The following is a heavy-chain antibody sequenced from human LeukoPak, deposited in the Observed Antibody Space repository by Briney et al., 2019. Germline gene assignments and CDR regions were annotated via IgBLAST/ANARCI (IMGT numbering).Heavy chain of an antibody. CDR2: IYYSGST. V-gene: IGHV4-39*01. J-gene: IGHJ4*02. CDR1: GGSISSSSYY. CDR3: ARLGVHGYYYDR. D-gene: IGHD3-22*01. Sequence: SETLSLTCTVSGGSISSSSYYWGWIRQPPGKGLEWIGAIYYSGSTYYNPSLKSRVTISVDTSKNQFSLKLSSVTAADTAVYYCARLGVHGYYYDRWGQGTLVTVSS.